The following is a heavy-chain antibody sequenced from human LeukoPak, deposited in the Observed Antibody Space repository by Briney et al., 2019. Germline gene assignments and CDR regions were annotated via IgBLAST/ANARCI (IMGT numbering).Heavy chain of an antibody. CDR2: IHPSDSDT. D-gene: IGHD7-27*01. CDR3: ARPLGTGYYFDY. CDR1: GYSFISHW. Sequence: GESLKISCKVSGYSFISHWIGWVRQLPGKGLDWMGIIHPSDSDTRYSPSFQGQVTISADKSISTAYLQWSSLKASDTAMYYCARPLGTGYYFDYWGQGTLVTVSA. V-gene: IGHV5-51*01. J-gene: IGHJ4*02.